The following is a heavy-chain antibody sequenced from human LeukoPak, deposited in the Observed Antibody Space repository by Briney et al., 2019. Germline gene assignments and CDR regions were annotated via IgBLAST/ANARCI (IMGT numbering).Heavy chain of an antibody. D-gene: IGHD4-23*01. V-gene: IGHV3-21*01. CDR2: ISSSSSYI. J-gene: IGHJ1*01. CDR3: ARDRAYGGNSVMDFLH. Sequence: PGGSLRLSCAASGFTFSSYSMNWVRQAPGKGLEWVSSISSSSSYIYYADSVKGRFTISRDNAKISLYLQMNSLRAEDTAVYYCARDRAYGGNSVMDFLHWGQGTLVTVSS. CDR1: GFTFSSYS.